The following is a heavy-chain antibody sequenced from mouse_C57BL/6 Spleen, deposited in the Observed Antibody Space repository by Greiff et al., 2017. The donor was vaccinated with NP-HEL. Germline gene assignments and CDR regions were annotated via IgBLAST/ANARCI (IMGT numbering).Heavy chain of an antibody. J-gene: IGHJ4*01. CDR3: ARGIYDGNDGFYGRDD. D-gene: IGHD2-2*01. CDR1: GYTFTSYW. Sequence: QVQLKQSGAELVKPGASVKLSCKASGYTFTSYWMHWVKQRPGQGLEWIGMIHPNSGSTNYNEKFKSKATLTVDKSSSTAYMQLSSLTSGDSAVYYCARGIYDGNDGFYGRDDWGQGTSVTVAS. CDR2: IHPNSGST. V-gene: IGHV1-64*01.